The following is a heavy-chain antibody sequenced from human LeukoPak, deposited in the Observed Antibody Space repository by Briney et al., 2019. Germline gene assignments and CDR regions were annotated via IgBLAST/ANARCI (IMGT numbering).Heavy chain of an antibody. CDR3: ARAPFDYYDSSGSRLYFDY. CDR2: IYTGGST. V-gene: IGHV4-4*07. J-gene: IGHJ4*02. D-gene: IGHD3-22*01. CDR1: GGSISSYY. Sequence: SETLSLTCTVSGGSISSYYWSWIRQPPGKCLEWLLRIYTGGSTNYNPSLKSRVTMSVDTSKNQFSLKLSSVTAADTAVYYCARAPFDYYDSSGSRLYFDYWGQGTLVTVSS.